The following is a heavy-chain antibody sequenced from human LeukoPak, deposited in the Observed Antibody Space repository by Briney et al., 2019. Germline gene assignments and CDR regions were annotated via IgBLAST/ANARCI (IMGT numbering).Heavy chain of an antibody. V-gene: IGHV4-34*01. CDR1: GGSFSGYY. D-gene: IGHD3-22*01. Sequence: SETLSLTCAVYGGSFSGYYWSWIRQPPGKGLEWIGSIYYSGSTYYNPSLKSQVTISVDTSKNQFSLKLSSVTAADTAVYYCARDLNRYYDSSGYLQGDYWGQGTLVTVSS. J-gene: IGHJ4*02. CDR2: IYYSGST. CDR3: ARDLNRYYDSSGYLQGDY.